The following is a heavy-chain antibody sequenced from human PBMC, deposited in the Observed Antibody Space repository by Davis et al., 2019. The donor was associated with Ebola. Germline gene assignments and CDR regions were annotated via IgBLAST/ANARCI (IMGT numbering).Heavy chain of an antibody. V-gene: IGHV3-53*01. CDR1: GFSVTNNH. D-gene: IGHD4-11*01. Sequence: GESLKISCEASGFSVTNNHMSWVRQAPGKGLEWVSHIQSGGRINYADSAKGRFTISRDSSKNTLYLQMNSLRIEDTAVYYCAGEDDYSNDYWGQGTLVTVSS. J-gene: IGHJ4*02. CDR2: IQSGGRI. CDR3: AGEDDYSNDY.